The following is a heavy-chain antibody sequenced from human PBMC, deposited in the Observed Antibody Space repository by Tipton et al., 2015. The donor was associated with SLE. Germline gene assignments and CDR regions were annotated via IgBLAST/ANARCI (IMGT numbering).Heavy chain of an antibody. V-gene: IGHV3-23*01. CDR1: GFTFSSYA. CDR3: ARVKFGELSEYFDY. Sequence: GSLRLSCAASGFTFSSYAMSWVRQAPGKGLEWVSAISGSGGSTYYADSVKGRFTISRDNSKNTLYLQMNSLRAEDTAVYYCARVKFGELSEYFDYWGQGTLVTVSS. J-gene: IGHJ4*02. D-gene: IGHD3-10*01. CDR2: ISGSGGST.